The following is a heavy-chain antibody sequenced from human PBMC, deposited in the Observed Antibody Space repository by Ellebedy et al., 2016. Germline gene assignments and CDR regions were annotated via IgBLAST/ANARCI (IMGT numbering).Heavy chain of an antibody. CDR3: ARGRVVVIAIVYYYYGMDV. CDR1: GYTFTTFS. CDR2: VNTFSGNT. D-gene: IGHD2-21*01. J-gene: IGHJ6*02. Sequence: ASVKVSXXASGYTFTTFSITWVRQVPGQGLEWMGFVNTFSGNTKFAQKFQGRVSMTTDSSTSTAYMELSSLGSEDTAVYYCARGRVVVIAIVYYYYGMDVWGQGTTVTVSS. V-gene: IGHV1-18*04.